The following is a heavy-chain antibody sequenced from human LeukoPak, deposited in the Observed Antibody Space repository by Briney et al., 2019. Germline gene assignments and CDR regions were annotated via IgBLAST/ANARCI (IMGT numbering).Heavy chain of an antibody. CDR3: AKDQRWESPHYLDS. CDR2: VTSRGGT. D-gene: IGHD1-26*01. Sequence: GGSLRLSCAASGFILSSHGMSWVRQAPGKRLEWVSTVTSRGGTDYTDSVKGRFIISRNNSKNTLLLQMNSLRAEDPAVYYCAKDQRWESPHYLDSWGQGTLVTVSS. CDR1: GFILSSHG. J-gene: IGHJ4*02. V-gene: IGHV3-23*01.